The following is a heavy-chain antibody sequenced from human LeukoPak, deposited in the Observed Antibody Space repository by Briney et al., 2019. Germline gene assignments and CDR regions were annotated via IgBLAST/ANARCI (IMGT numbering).Heavy chain of an antibody. CDR2: ISGSGRTI. D-gene: IGHD6-19*01. CDR3: ARLDASGLDY. V-gene: IGHV3-48*03. Sequence: GGSVRLSCAASGFTFSSYEMNWVRQAPGKGLEWVSYISGSGRTIYYANSVKGRFTISRDNAKNSLYLQMNSLRADDTAVYYCARLDASGLDYWGQGTLVTVSS. CDR1: GFTFSSYE. J-gene: IGHJ4*02.